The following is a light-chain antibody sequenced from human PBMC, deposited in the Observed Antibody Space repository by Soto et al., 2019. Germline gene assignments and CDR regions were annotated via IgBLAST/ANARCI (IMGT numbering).Light chain of an antibody. Sequence: QSALTQPSSVSLSPGQSVTISCTGTSSDVGGYNYVSWYQQHPGKAPKLMIYDVSKRPSGVPDRFSGSKSGNTASLTISGLQAEDEADYYCCSYAGSYTYVFGTGTKVTVL. CDR2: DVS. V-gene: IGLV2-11*01. J-gene: IGLJ1*01. CDR3: CSYAGSYTYV. CDR1: SSDVGGYNY.